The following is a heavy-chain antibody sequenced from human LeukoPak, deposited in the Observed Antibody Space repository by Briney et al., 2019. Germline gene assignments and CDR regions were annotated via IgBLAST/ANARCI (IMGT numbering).Heavy chain of an antibody. CDR3: ASDVYYYGSGTLFGDI. Sequence: ETLSLTCTVSGGSISSYYWSWIRQPAGKGLEWIGRIYTSGSTNYNPSLKSRVTMSVDTSKNQFSLKLSSVTAADTAVYYCASDVYYYGSGTLFGDIWGQGTMVTVSS. CDR1: GGSISSYY. CDR2: IYTSGST. D-gene: IGHD3-10*01. J-gene: IGHJ3*02. V-gene: IGHV4-4*07.